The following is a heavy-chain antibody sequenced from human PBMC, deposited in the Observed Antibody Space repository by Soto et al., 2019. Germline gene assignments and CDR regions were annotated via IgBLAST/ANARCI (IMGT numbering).Heavy chain of an antibody. CDR1: GYTFTAYA. V-gene: IGHV1-3*01. D-gene: IGHD3-22*01. CDR2: INVGKGNT. J-gene: IGHJ4*01. CDR3: ARPPQGYDGYYIQSDF. Sequence: GASVKVSCKASGYTFTAYAIHWMRQAPGQRLEWMGWINVGKGNTRYSEKFQDRVTISRDTSASTAYLELSSLTSGDTAVYYCARPPQGYDGYYIQSDFWGHGTLVTVSS.